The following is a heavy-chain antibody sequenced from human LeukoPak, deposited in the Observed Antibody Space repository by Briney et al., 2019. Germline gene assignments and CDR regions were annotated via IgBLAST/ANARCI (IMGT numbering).Heavy chain of an antibody. CDR3: AKGGAAVAGPFGY. CDR2: ISGSGGST. V-gene: IGHV3-23*01. Sequence: PGGSLRLSCAVSGFTFSSYAMSWVRQAPGKGLEWVSVISGSGGSTYYADSVKGRFTISRDNSKNTLYLQMNSLRAEDTAVYYCAKGGAAVAGPFGYWGQGTLVTVSS. D-gene: IGHD6-19*01. J-gene: IGHJ4*02. CDR1: GFTFSSYA.